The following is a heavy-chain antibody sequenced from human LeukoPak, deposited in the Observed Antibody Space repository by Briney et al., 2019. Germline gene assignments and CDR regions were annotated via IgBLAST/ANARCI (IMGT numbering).Heavy chain of an antibody. V-gene: IGHV1-46*01. J-gene: IGHJ4*02. CDR2: INPSGGST. CDR1: GYTFTSYY. Sequence: ASVKVSCKASGYTFTSYYMHWVRQAPGQGLEWMGIINPSGGSTSYAQKFQGRVTMTRDTSTSTVYMELSGLRSEDTAVYYCARDSGSGYYPDYWGQGTLVTVSS. CDR3: ARDSGSGYYPDY. D-gene: IGHD3-3*01.